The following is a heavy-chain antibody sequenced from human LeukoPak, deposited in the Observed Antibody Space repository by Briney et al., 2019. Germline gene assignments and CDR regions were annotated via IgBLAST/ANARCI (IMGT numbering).Heavy chain of an antibody. V-gene: IGHV4-59*08. J-gene: IGHJ5*02. CDR2: IYYSGST. D-gene: IGHD4-17*01. Sequence: PSETLSLTCTVSGGSISSYYWSWIRQPPGKGLAWIGYIYYSGSTNYNPSLKSRVTISIDTSKNQFSLTLSSVTAADTAVYYCARRYGDYGYGWFDPWGQGTLVTVSS. CDR1: GGSISSYY. CDR3: ARRYGDYGYGWFDP.